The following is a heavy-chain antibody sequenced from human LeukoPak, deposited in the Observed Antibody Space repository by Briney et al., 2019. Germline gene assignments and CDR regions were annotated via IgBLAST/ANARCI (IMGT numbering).Heavy chain of an antibody. V-gene: IGHV4-39*01. CDR3: ARQAVGATGGLDY. CDR1: GGSISSSSYY. D-gene: IGHD1-26*01. Sequence: PSETLSLTCTVSGGSISSSSYYWGWIRQPPGKGLEWIGSIYYSGSTYYNPSLKSRVTISVDTSKNQFSLKLSSVTAADTAVYYCARQAVGATGGLDYWGQGTLVTVSS. J-gene: IGHJ4*02. CDR2: IYYSGST.